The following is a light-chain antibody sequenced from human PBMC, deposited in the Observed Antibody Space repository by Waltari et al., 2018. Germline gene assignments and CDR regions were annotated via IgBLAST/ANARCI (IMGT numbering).Light chain of an antibody. J-gene: IGKJ1*01. V-gene: IGKV3-20*01. CDR1: QSVSSAF. Sequence: EIVLTQSPGTLSLSPGERATLSCRASQSVSSAFLAWYQQKPGQAPRLLIYGASSRATGIPDRFSGSESGTDFTLTITRLEPEDFAVYYCQHYDSSLWTFGQGTKVEIK. CDR2: GAS. CDR3: QHYDSSLWT.